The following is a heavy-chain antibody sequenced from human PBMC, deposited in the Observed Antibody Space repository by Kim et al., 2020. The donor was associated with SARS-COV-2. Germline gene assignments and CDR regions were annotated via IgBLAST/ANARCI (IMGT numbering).Heavy chain of an antibody. CDR1: GDSVSSNSAA. CDR3: ARGLVGRYWSSTSCYLGRSSFDP. Sequence: SQTLSLTCAISGDSVSSNSAAWNWIRQSPSRGLEWLGRTYYRSKWYNDYAVSVKSRITINPDTSKNQFSLQLNSVTPEDTAVYYCARGLVGRYWSSTSCYLGRSSFDPWGQGTLVTVSS. V-gene: IGHV6-1*01. J-gene: IGHJ5*02. D-gene: IGHD2-2*01. CDR2: TYYRSKWYN.